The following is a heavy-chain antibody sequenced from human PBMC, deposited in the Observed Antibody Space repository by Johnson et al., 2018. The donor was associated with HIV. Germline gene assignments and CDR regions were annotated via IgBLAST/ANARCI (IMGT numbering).Heavy chain of an antibody. CDR2: IGRSGTTI. J-gene: IGHJ3*02. CDR1: GFTFSDHY. D-gene: IGHD3-10*01. CDR3: AKGLRPYGSGPSDAFDI. V-gene: IGHV3-11*04. Sequence: QVQLVESGGGLVKPGGSLRLSCVGSGFTFSDHYMSWVRQAPGKGLEWISYIGRSGTTIYYADSVKGRFNISRDNTKNSLYLQMNSLRAEDTAVYYCAKGLRPYGSGPSDAFDIWGQGTMVTVSS.